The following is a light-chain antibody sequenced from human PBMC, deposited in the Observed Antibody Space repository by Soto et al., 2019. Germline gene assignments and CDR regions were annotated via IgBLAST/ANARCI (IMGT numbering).Light chain of an antibody. J-gene: IGKJ1*01. CDR1: QSVSSSS. CDR2: AAY. Sequence: EIVLTQSPGTLSLSPGERYTRSCMASQSVSSSSLAWYQQRRGQAPRLLIHAAYSRATGTPHRFSGSGSGTDSTLTISRLEPEDFAVYYCQQYGGSPRTFGQGTKVDIK. V-gene: IGKV3-20*01. CDR3: QQYGGSPRT.